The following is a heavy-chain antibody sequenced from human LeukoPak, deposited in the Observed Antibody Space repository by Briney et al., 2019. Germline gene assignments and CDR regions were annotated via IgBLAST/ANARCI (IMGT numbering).Heavy chain of an antibody. CDR3: ARDLSSSWSRWWFDP. Sequence: SGTLSLTCTVSGVSINSHYLNWIRQPPGKGLEWIGYIYYSGSTNYNPSLKSRVTISVDTSKNQFSLKLSSVTAADTAVYYCARDLSSSWSRWWFDPWGQGTLVTVSS. CDR2: IYYSGST. V-gene: IGHV4-59*11. J-gene: IGHJ5*02. D-gene: IGHD6-13*01. CDR1: GVSINSHY.